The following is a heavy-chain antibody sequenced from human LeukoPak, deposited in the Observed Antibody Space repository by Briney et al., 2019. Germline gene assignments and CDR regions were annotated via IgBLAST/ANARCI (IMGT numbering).Heavy chain of an antibody. CDR2: ISFDGTNK. CDR3: ATDRRLQLPFDY. CDR1: GFTFSDYY. D-gene: IGHD5-24*01. J-gene: IGHJ4*02. Sequence: QPGGSLRLSCAASGFTFSDYYMSWIRQAPGKGLEWVALISFDGTNKFYADSVKGRFTISRDNSKNTLYLQMNSLRAEDTAVYYCATDRRLQLPFDYWGQGTLVTVSS. V-gene: IGHV3-30*03.